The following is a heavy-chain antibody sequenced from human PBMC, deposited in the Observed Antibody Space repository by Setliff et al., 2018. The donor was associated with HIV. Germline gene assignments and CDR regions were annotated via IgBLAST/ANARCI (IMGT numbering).Heavy chain of an antibody. J-gene: IGHJ5*02. V-gene: IGHV4-34*01. D-gene: IGHD3-10*01. CDR3: VRSRITMVRGVIIGHNWFDP. Sequence: SETLSLTCAVYGGSFSRYYWSWIRQPPGKGLEWIGSVYNSGSTYYNPSLKSRVTIAVGTSKNQFSLKLSSVTAADTALYYCVRSRITMVRGVIIGHNWFDPWGQGILVTVSS. CDR1: GGSFSRYY. CDR2: VYNSGST.